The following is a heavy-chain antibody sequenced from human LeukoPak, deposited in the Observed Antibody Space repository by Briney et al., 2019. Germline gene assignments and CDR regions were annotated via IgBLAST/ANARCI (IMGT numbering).Heavy chain of an antibody. Sequence: PGGSLRLSCVASGFTFSSYAMSWVRQAPGKGLEWVSAISGSGGSTYYADSVKGRFTISRDNSKNTLYLQMNSLRAEDTAVYYCFTPTYYDFWSGYYMRAIEPNWFDPWGQGTLVTVSS. J-gene: IGHJ5*02. CDR3: FTPTYYDFWSGYYMRAIEPNWFDP. V-gene: IGHV3-23*01. CDR1: GFTFSSYA. CDR2: ISGSGGST. D-gene: IGHD3-3*01.